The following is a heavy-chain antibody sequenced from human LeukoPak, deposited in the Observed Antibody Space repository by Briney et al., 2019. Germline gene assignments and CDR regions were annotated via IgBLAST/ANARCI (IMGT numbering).Heavy chain of an antibody. J-gene: IGHJ4*02. CDR1: GYTFTGYY. V-gene: IGHV1-2*06. CDR2: INPNSGGT. D-gene: IGHD6-13*01. Sequence: ASAKVSCKASGYTFTGYYMHWVRQAPGQGLEWMGRINPNSGGTNYAQKFQGRVTMTRDTSISTAYMELSRLRSDDTAVYYCARVRIAAAGTSNYWGQGTLVTVSS. CDR3: ARVRIAAAGTSNY.